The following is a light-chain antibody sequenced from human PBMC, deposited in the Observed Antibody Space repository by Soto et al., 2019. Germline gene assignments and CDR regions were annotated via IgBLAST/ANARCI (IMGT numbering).Light chain of an antibody. J-gene: IGLJ2*01. CDR2: EVS. V-gene: IGLV2-8*01. CDR3: SLYVGNNNLV. CDR1: SSDIGDYNY. Sequence: QSALTQPPSASGSPGQSVTVSCTGTSSDIGDYNYVSWYQQHPGKAPKLMIYEVSKRPSGVPDRFSGSMSGNTASLTVSGLQADDEADYYCSLYVGNNNLVFGGGTQLTVL.